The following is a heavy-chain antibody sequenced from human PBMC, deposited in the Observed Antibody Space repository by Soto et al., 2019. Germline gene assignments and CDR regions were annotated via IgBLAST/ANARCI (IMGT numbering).Heavy chain of an antibody. J-gene: IGHJ5*02. CDR3: ARAISAEDNWFDP. CDR1: GDSVSSNSAA. D-gene: IGHD3-3*01. CDR2: TYYRSKWYK. Sequence: SQTLSLTCAISGDSVSSNSAAWNWIRQSPSRGLEWLGRTYYRSKWYKDYAVSVKSRITINPDTSKNQFSLRLNSVTPDDTAVYYCARAISAEDNWFDPWGQGTLVTVSS. V-gene: IGHV6-1*01.